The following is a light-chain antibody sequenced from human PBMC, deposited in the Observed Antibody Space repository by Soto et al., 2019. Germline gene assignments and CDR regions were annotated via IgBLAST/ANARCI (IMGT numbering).Light chain of an antibody. CDR3: QESYRTPRT. CDR2: AAS. Sequence: DIQMTQSPSSLSASVGDRVTITCRASQTINAYLNWYQQKPGKAPKLLIYAASSLQSGGQSRFSGSGSGTDFTLTISSLQPEDFATYYCQESYRTPRTFGQGTRLEI. V-gene: IGKV1-39*01. J-gene: IGKJ2*01. CDR1: QTINAY.